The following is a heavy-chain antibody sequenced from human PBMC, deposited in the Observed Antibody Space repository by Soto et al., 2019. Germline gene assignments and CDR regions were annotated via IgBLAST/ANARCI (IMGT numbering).Heavy chain of an antibody. Sequence: EVQLVESGGGLVQPGGSLRLSCAASGFTFSSYAMHWVRQAPGKGLEYVSAISSYGGSTYYANSVKGRFTISRDNSKNTLYLQMGSLRAEDMSVYYCARDPDSSGYYYCDYWGQGTLVTVSS. CDR1: GFTFSSYA. D-gene: IGHD3-22*01. J-gene: IGHJ4*02. V-gene: IGHV3-64*01. CDR2: ISSYGGST. CDR3: ARDPDSSGYYYCDY.